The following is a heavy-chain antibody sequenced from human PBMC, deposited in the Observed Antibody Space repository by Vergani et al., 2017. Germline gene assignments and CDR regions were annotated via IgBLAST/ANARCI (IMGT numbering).Heavy chain of an antibody. D-gene: IGHD3-16*01. J-gene: IGHJ2*01. V-gene: IGHV4-39*01. CDR2: IYNSGNG. CDR1: GGSISSSSYY. CDR3: ASGKYYSDSTSHFRGRYFDV. Sequence: QLQLQESGPGLVKPSETLSLTCTVSGGSISSSSYYWGWIRQPPGKGLEWIGSIYNSGNGDSSSSLKSRVTISADTSKNQFSLRLTSVTAADTAVYYCASGKYYSDSTSHFRGRYFDVWGGGTLVTVPS.